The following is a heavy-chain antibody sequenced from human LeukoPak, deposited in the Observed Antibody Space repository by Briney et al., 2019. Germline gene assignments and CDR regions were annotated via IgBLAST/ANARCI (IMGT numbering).Heavy chain of an antibody. J-gene: IGHJ6*03. CDR3: ARESIVVVPAAMLAYYYYYMDV. V-gene: IGHV4-38-2*02. Sequence: SETLSLTCSVSGYSISSAYYWGWIRQPPGEGLEWIGSMHHSGSTNYNPSLKSRVTISVDTSKNQFSLKLSSVTAADTAVYYCARESIVVVPAAMLAYYYYYMDVWGKGTTVTISS. CDR2: MHHSGST. CDR1: GYSISSAYY. D-gene: IGHD2-2*01.